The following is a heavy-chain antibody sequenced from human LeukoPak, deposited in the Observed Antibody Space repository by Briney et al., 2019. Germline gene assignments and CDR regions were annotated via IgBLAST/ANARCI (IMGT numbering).Heavy chain of an antibody. CDR3: ARAYGSGSPIDY. CDR2: INHSGST. Sequence: PSETLSLTCAVYGGSFSGYYWSWIRQPPGKGLEWIGEINHSGSTNYNPSLKSRATISVDTSKNQFSLKLSSVTAADTAVYYCARAYGSGSPIDYWGQGTLVTISS. D-gene: IGHD3-10*01. CDR1: GGSFSGYY. V-gene: IGHV4-34*01. J-gene: IGHJ4*02.